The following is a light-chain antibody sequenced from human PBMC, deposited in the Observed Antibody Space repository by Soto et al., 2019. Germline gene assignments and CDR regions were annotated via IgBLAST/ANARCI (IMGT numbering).Light chain of an antibody. CDR1: ESISRH. J-gene: IGKJ5*01. CDR2: AAS. V-gene: IGKV1-39*01. Sequence: DIQMTQSPSSLSASVGDRVTITCRASESISRHLNWYQQKPGKAPNLLIYAASTLQNGVPSRFSGSGSGTDFALTLSSLQPEDFATYYCQQSYSTLSISFGQGTRLE. CDR3: QQSYSTLSIS.